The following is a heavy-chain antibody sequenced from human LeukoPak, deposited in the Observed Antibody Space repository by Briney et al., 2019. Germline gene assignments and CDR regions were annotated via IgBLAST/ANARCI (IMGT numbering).Heavy chain of an antibody. Sequence: SETLSLTCTVSGGSVSSGSDYWSWIRQPPGKGLEWIGYIYYSGSTNYNPSLKSRVTISVDTSKNQFSLKLSSVTAADTAMYYCARDKLVGYYYGMDVWGQGTTVTVSS. CDR2: IYYSGST. V-gene: IGHV4-61*01. CDR3: ARDKLVGYYYGMDV. J-gene: IGHJ6*02. D-gene: IGHD2-2*01. CDR1: GGSVSSGSDY.